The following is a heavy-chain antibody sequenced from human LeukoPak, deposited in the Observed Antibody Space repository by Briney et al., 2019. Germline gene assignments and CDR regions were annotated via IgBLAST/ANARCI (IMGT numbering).Heavy chain of an antibody. Sequence: GGSLRLSCAASGFTFSSYAMSWVRQAPGKGLEWVSAISGSGGSTYYADSVKGRFTISRDNAKNSLYLQMNSLRAEDTAVYYCARRVEGEYSSSLLGNWFDPWGQGTLVTVSS. V-gene: IGHV3-23*01. D-gene: IGHD6-6*01. CDR2: ISGSGGST. CDR3: ARRVEGEYSSSLLGNWFDP. CDR1: GFTFSSYA. J-gene: IGHJ5*02.